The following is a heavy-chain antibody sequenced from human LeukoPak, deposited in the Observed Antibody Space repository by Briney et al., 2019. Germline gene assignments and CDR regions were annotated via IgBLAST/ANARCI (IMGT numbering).Heavy chain of an antibody. J-gene: IGHJ4*02. D-gene: IGHD4-17*01. CDR3: ARTGLTYLTTVTTWFAY. Sequence: GALRLSCAASGFTFSSYGMHWVRQAPGKGLEWMAVISYDGSNKYYADSVKGRFTISRDNSKNTLYLQMNSLRAEGTAVYYCARTGLTYLTTVTTWFAYWGQGTLVTVSS. CDR2: ISYDGSNK. CDR1: GFTFSSYG. V-gene: IGHV3-30*05.